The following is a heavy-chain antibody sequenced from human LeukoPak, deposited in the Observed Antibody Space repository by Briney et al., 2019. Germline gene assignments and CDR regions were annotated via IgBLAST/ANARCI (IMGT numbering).Heavy chain of an antibody. CDR1: GGSFSGYY. CDR3: ARGYCSGGSCYLFDY. D-gene: IGHD2-15*01. CDR2: INHSGST. J-gene: IGHJ4*02. V-gene: IGHV4-34*01. Sequence: SETLSLTCAVYGGSFSGYYCSWIRQPPGKGLEWIGEINHSGSTNYNPSLKSRVTISVDTFKNQFSLKLSSVTAADTAVYYCARGYCSGGSCYLFDYWGQGNLVTVSS.